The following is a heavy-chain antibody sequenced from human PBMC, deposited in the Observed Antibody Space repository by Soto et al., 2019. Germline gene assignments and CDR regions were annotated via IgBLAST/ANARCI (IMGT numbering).Heavy chain of an antibody. Sequence: QVQLVQSGAEVKKPGASVKVSCKASGYTFTSYGISWVRQAPGQGLEWMGWISAYNGNTNYAQKLQGRVTMTPDTSLSTAYIELRRPRTDGTALDFWVRGTTVETGNYWGQGTLVTVSS. CDR1: GYTFTSYG. V-gene: IGHV1-18*01. D-gene: IGHD4-17*01. CDR3: VRGTTVETGNY. CDR2: ISAYNGNT. J-gene: IGHJ4*02.